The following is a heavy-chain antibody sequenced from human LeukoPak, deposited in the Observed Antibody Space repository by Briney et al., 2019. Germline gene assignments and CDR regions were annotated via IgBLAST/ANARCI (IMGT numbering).Heavy chain of an antibody. V-gene: IGHV3-30*18. J-gene: IGHJ6*02. CDR2: ISYDGSNK. D-gene: IGHD3-3*01. CDR3: AKVRVFGVVITDGMDV. Sequence: PGGSLRLSCAASGFTFSSYGMHWVRQAPGKGLEWVAVISYDGSNKYYADSVKGRFTISRDNSKNTLYLQMNSLRAEDTVVYYCAKVRVFGVVITDGMDVWGQGTTVTVSS. CDR1: GFTFSSYG.